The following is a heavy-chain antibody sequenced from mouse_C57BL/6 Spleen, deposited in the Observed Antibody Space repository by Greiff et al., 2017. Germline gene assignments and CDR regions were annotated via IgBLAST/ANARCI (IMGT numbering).Heavy chain of an antibody. CDR2: INPSSGYT. V-gene: IGHV1-7*01. CDR1: GYTFTSYW. CDR3: ARMQLTGKETFDY. Sequence: VQLQQSGAELAKPGASVKLSCKACGYTFTSYWMHWVKQRPGQGLEWIGYINPSSGYTKYNQKFKDKATLTADKSSSTAYMQLSSLTYEDSAVYYCARMQLTGKETFDYWGQGTTLTVSS. J-gene: IGHJ2*01. D-gene: IGHD4-1*01.